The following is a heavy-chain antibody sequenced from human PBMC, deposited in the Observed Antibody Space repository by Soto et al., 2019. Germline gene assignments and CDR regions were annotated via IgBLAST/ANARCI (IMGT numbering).Heavy chain of an antibody. CDR3: ARDQNGDPLFVNYFGMDV. V-gene: IGHV3-30-3*01. CDR1: GFAFSSYV. CDR2: ISYDGGNK. J-gene: IGHJ6*02. D-gene: IGHD4-17*01. Sequence: GGSLRLSCAAAGFAFSSYVMHWVRQAPGKGLEWVAVISYDGGNKYYADSVKGRFTISRDNSKNTLNLQMNSLRAEDTAVYYCARDQNGDPLFVNYFGMDVWGHGTTVTVSS.